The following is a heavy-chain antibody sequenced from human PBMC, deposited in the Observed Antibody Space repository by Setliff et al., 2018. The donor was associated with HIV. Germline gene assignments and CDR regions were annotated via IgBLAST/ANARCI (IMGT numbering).Heavy chain of an antibody. CDR1: GFTVSSNY. CDR2: IYSGGGT. V-gene: IGHV3-66*02. Sequence: SLRLSCAASGFTVSSNYMNWVRQAPGKGLEWVSIIYSGGGTYYADSVKSRFTISRDNSKNTLYLQMSSLRPEDTAVYYCARGAVGGAFDIWGQGTMVTVSS. CDR3: ARGAVGGAFDI. J-gene: IGHJ3*02. D-gene: IGHD3-16*01.